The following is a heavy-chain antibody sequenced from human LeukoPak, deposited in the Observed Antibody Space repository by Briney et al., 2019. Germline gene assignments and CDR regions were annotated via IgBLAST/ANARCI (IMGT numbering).Heavy chain of an antibody. CDR1: GYSFTSYW. CDR2: IYPGDSDT. D-gene: IGHD3-10*01. Sequence: GESLKISCKGSGYSFTSYWIGWVRQMPGKGLEWMGIIYPGDSDTRYSPSFQGQVTISADKSISTAYLQWSSLKASDTAMYYCARRGSGGYLLLNYFDYWGQGTLVTVSS. CDR3: ARRGSGGYLLLNYFDY. J-gene: IGHJ4*02. V-gene: IGHV5-51*01.